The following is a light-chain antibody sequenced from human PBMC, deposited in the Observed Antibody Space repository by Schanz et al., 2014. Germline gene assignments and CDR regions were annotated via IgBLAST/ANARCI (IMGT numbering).Light chain of an antibody. CDR2: GAS. J-gene: IGKJ4*01. CDR3: QQYGDSPPT. CDR1: QTVTSGY. V-gene: IGKV3-20*01. Sequence: EIVLTQSPGTLSLSPGERVTLSCRASQTVTSGYLAWYQQKPGQAPRLLIYGASARPTAIPGRFSGSGSGTDFTLTITSLQPEDFAVYSCQQYGDSPPTFGPGTKVEI.